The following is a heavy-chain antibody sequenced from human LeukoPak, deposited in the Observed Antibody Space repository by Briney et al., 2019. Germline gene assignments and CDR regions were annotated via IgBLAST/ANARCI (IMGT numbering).Heavy chain of an antibody. D-gene: IGHD4-17*01. Sequence: PGGSLRLSCAASGFTFSSYWMSWVRQAPGKGLEWVANIKQDGSEKYYVDSVKGRFTISRDNAKNSLYLQMNSLRAEDTAVYYCAKGHSAGLRHRLDYWGQGTLVTVSS. CDR2: IKQDGSEK. J-gene: IGHJ4*02. CDR3: AKGHSAGLRHRLDY. V-gene: IGHV3-7*03. CDR1: GFTFSSYW.